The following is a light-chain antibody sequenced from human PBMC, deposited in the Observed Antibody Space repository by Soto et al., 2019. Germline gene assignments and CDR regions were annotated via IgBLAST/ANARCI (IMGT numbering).Light chain of an antibody. CDR3: QQYYSTPLT. CDR2: WAS. CDR1: ESLLYSSNNKNC. Sequence: DTLLPHSTATLPVSLDERATINYKYSESLLYSSNNKNCLAWYQQKPGQPPKLLIYWASIRECGVPYRFSGSGSGTDFTLTISSLQAEDVAVYYCQQYYSTPLTFGGGTKVDIK. V-gene: IGKV4-1*01. J-gene: IGKJ4*01.